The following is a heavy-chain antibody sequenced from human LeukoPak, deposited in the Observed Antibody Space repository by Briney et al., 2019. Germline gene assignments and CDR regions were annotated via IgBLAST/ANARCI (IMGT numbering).Heavy chain of an antibody. V-gene: IGHV3-7*01. CDR3: ANYGADTGGLDY. Sequence: GGSLRLSCAASGFTFSDSGIHWVRQAPGKGLEWVANIRPDGGVKNYVDSVKGRFTISRDNAMNSLYLQMNSLRAEDTAVYYCANYGADTGGLDYWGQGTLVTVSS. CDR1: GFTFSDSG. D-gene: IGHD4-17*01. J-gene: IGHJ4*02. CDR2: IRPDGGVK.